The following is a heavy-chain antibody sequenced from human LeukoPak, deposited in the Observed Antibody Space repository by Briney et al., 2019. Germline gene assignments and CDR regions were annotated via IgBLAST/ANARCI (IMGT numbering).Heavy chain of an antibody. CDR1: GGSISSSSYY. Sequence: KASETLSLTCTVSGGSISSSSYYWGWIRQPPGKGLEWIGSIYYSGSTYYNPSLKSRVTISVDTSKNQFSLKLSSVTAADTAVYYCARHFYGSGSYADHWGQGTLVTVSS. CDR3: ARHFYGSGSYADH. CDR2: IYYSGST. J-gene: IGHJ4*02. V-gene: IGHV4-39*01. D-gene: IGHD3-10*01.